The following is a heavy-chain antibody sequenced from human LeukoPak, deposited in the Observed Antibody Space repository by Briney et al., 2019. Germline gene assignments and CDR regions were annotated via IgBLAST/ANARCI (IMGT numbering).Heavy chain of an antibody. Sequence: GGSLRLSCAASGFTVSSNYMSWVRQAPGKGLEWVSVIYSGGSTYYADSVKGRFTISRHNSKNTLYLQMNSLRAEDTAVYYCARVDVGQLVWDYYYGMDVWGQGTTVTVSS. D-gene: IGHD6-6*01. V-gene: IGHV3-53*04. CDR3: ARVDVGQLVWDYYYGMDV. J-gene: IGHJ6*02. CDR1: GFTVSSNY. CDR2: IYSGGST.